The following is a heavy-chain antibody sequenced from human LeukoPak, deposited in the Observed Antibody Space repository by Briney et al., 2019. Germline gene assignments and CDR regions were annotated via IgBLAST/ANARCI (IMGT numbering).Heavy chain of an antibody. D-gene: IGHD4-17*01. Sequence: SETLSLTCTVSGGSITNTNYYWAWIRQPPGKGRRWIGIFYYSGSTHDNPSLKSRITISLDSSKNKFSLRLSSVTAADTAVYFCARHTSDGDFAFDLWGQGTRVTVSS. V-gene: IGHV4-39*01. CDR2: FYYSGST. CDR3: ARHTSDGDFAFDL. J-gene: IGHJ3*01. CDR1: GGSITNTNYY.